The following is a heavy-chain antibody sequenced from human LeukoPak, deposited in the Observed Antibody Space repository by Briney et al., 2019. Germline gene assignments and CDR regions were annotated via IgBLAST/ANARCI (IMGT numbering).Heavy chain of an antibody. CDR2: ISYDGSNK. D-gene: IGHD3-10*01. Sequence: AGGSLRLSCAASGFTFSSYAMHWVRQAPGKSLEWVAVISYDGSNKYYADSVKGRFTISRDNSKNTLYLQMNSLRAEDTAVYYCARGGLYYYASDAFDIWGQGTMVTVSS. J-gene: IGHJ3*02. V-gene: IGHV3-30-3*01. CDR1: GFTFSSYA. CDR3: ARGGLYYYASDAFDI.